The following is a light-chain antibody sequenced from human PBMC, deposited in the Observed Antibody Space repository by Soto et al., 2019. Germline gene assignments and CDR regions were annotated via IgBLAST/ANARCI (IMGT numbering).Light chain of an antibody. CDR3: QQYNSSPLT. CDR2: EGS. Sequence: DIQMTQSPSTLSASIGDTVTITCWAYQSISSWLAWYQQKPGKAPKLLISEGSSLESGVPSRFSGSGSGTEFTLTLSSLQPDDLATYYCQQYNSSPLTFGGGTKVEIK. CDR1: QSISSW. J-gene: IGKJ4*01. V-gene: IGKV1-5*01.